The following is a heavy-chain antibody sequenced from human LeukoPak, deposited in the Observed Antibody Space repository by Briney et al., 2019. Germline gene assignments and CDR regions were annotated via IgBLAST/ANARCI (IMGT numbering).Heavy chain of an antibody. CDR3: ARVGLLWFGELSPTFDY. Sequence: GGSLRLSCAASGFTFSSYWMSWVRQAPGKGLEWVANIKQDGSEKYYVDSVKGRFTISRDNAKNSLYLQMNSLRAEDTAVYYCARVGLLWFGELSPTFDYWGQGTLVTVSS. CDR2: IKQDGSEK. D-gene: IGHD3-10*01. CDR1: GFTFSSYW. V-gene: IGHV3-7*01. J-gene: IGHJ4*02.